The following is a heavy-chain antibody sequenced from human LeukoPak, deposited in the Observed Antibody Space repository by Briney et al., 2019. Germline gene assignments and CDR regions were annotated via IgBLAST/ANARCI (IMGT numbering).Heavy chain of an antibody. CDR1: GFTFSTYG. V-gene: IGHV3-30*18. CDR2: ISYDGSNK. D-gene: IGHD6-13*01. Sequence: TGGSLRLSCAASGFTFSTYGMHWVRQAPGKGLGWVAVISYDGSNKYYADSVKGRFTISRDNSKNTLYMQMNSLGAEDTAVYYCAKSGTRSSWSPRVKTYLDYWGQGTLVTVSS. CDR3: AKSGTRSSWSPRVKTYLDY. J-gene: IGHJ4*02.